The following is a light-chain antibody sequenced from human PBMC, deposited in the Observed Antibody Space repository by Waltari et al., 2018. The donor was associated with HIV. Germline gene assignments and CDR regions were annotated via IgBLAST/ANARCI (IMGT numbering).Light chain of an antibody. CDR2: MAS. J-gene: IGKJ4*01. Sequence: DIQMTQSLSTVSASVGDKVIITCRASQSLSNWLAWFQQKPGKAPKSLIYMASNLESGVPSRFSGSGSGTEFTLTINSLQPDDFATYFCQQYSSDPLTFGRGTRVEVK. CDR1: QSLSNW. V-gene: IGKV1-5*03. CDR3: QQYSSDPLT.